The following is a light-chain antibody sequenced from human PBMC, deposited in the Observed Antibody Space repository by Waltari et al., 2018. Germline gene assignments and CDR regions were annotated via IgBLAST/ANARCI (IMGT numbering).Light chain of an antibody. V-gene: IGKV1-6*01. CDR2: AAS. CDR3: LQDYTYPYT. Sequence: AIQMTQSPSSLSASVGDRVTITCRASQGIGNDLGWYQQKPGKAPKLLIYAASSLQSGVPSRFSGSASGTDFTLTISSLQPEDFATYYCLQDYTYPYTFGQGIKLEIK. J-gene: IGKJ2*01. CDR1: QGIGND.